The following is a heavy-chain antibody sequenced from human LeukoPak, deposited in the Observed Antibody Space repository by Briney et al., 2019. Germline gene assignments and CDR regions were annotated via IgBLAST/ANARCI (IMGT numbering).Heavy chain of an antibody. CDR1: GFTFSSYG. CDR3: AKSIVATIYYYYYGMDV. V-gene: IGHV3-30*18. Sequence: GRSLRPSCAASGFTFSSYGMHWVRQAPGKGLEWVAVISYDGSNKYYADSVKGRFTISRDNSKNTLYLQMNSLRAEDTAVYYCAKSIVATIYYYYYGMDVWGQGTTVTVSS. J-gene: IGHJ6*02. D-gene: IGHD5-12*01. CDR2: ISYDGSNK.